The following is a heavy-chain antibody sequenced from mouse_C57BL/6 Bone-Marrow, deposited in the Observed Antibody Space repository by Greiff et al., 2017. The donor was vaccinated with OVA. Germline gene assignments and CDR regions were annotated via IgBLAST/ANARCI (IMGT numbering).Heavy chain of an antibody. J-gene: IGHJ3*01. CDR2: IDPSVSYT. CDR3: ARDGAWFAY. V-gene: IGHV1-69*01. CDR1: GYPFTRYW. Sequence: VQLQQPGAELVMPGASVKLSCKASGYPFTRYWMHWVKQRPGQGLEWIGEIDPSVSYTNYNQKFKGKSTLTVDKSSSTAYMQLSSLTSEDSAVYYCARDGAWFAYWGQGTLVTVSA. D-gene: IGHD1-1*02.